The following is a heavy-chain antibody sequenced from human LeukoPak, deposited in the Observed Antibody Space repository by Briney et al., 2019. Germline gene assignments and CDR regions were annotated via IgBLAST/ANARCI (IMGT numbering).Heavy chain of an antibody. J-gene: IGHJ3*02. CDR2: IYPGDSDT. V-gene: IGHV5-51*01. CDR1: GYSFTTYG. Sequence: GESLKISCKGFGYSFTTYGIGWVRQMPEKGLEWMGIIYPGDSDTRYSPSFQGQVTISADKSISTAYLQWSSLKASDTAMYYCARSGLTDAFDIWGQGTMVTVSS. D-gene: IGHD1-26*01. CDR3: ARSGLTDAFDI.